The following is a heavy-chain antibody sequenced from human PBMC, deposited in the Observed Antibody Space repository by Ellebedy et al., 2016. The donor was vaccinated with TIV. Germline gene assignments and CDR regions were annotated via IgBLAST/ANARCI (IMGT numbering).Heavy chain of an antibody. Sequence: GESLKISCAASGFRFDDYGMSWVRQAPGKGLEWVSGTNWNGGRTGYADSVKGRFTISRDNAKNSLYLQLDSLRAEDTALYYCARWSVVVAAPADYWGQGTLVTVSS. V-gene: IGHV3-20*04. CDR2: TNWNGGRT. D-gene: IGHD2-15*01. J-gene: IGHJ4*02. CDR3: ARWSVVVAAPADY. CDR1: GFRFDDYG.